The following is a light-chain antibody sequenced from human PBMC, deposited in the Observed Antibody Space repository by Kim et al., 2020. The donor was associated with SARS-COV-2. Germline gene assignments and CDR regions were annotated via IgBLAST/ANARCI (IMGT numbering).Light chain of an antibody. CDR3: QQGYSDFSDYT. CDR2: AAS. Sequence: IQMTQSPFSLSASVGDTVTITCRASQSISNYLNWYQQRPGKAPTVLIYAASILQSGVPSRFSGSGSGTDFTLTINSLQPEDFATYYCQQGYSDFSDYTFGQGTKLEI. J-gene: IGKJ2*01. CDR1: QSISNY. V-gene: IGKV1-39*01.